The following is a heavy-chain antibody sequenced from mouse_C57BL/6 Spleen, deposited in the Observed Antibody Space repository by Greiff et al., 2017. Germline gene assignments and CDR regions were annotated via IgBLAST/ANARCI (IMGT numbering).Heavy chain of an antibody. Sequence: QVQLQQSGAELVKPGASVKISCKASGYAFSSYWMHWVKQRPGKGLEWIGQIYPGDGATNYNGKFKGKATLTADNSSSTAYMQISSLTSEDSAVYFCARRGYRSPLAYWGQGTLVTVSA. D-gene: IGHD2-14*01. CDR2: IYPGDGAT. CDR1: GYAFSSYW. V-gene: IGHV1-80*01. CDR3: ARRGYRSPLAY. J-gene: IGHJ3*01.